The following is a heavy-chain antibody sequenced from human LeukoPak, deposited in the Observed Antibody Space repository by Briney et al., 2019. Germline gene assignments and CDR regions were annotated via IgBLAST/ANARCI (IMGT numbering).Heavy chain of an antibody. CDR2: IWYDGSNK. D-gene: IGHD3-22*01. CDR1: GFTFSSYA. CDR3: ARGLFNYDNSGLNY. Sequence: GGSLRLSCAASGFTFSSYAMYWVRQAPGKGLEWVTNIWYDGSNKYYADSVKGRFTISRDNSKNTLYLQMNSLRAEDTAVYYCARGLFNYDNSGLNYWGQRTRVTVSS. V-gene: IGHV3-33*01. J-gene: IGHJ4*02.